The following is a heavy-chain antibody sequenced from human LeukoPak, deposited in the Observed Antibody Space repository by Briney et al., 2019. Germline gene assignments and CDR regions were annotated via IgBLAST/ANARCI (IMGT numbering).Heavy chain of an antibody. CDR1: GGSISSASYC. J-gene: IGHJ4*02. V-gene: IGHV4-61*09. CDR3: AKHYMGSSYNRAVDY. CDR2: IHARGST. Sequence: MPSETLSLTCTVSGGSISSASYCWSWIRQPAGKGLEWIGHIHARGSTNYNPSLKGRVTISVDTSKNQFSLKLTSVTAADTAVYYCAKHYMGSSYNRAVDYWGQGTLVTVSS. D-gene: IGHD3-10*01.